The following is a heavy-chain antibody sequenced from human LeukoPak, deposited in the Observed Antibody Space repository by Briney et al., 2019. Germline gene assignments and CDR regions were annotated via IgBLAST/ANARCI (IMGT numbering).Heavy chain of an antibody. CDR1: GFTFDDYM. D-gene: IGHD2-21*01. CDR2: ISWDENSI. V-gene: IGHV3-43*01. J-gene: IGHJ4*02. CDR3: AKDVATVGIVDF. Sequence: GGSLRLSCAASGFTFDDYMMHWVRQAPGKGLEWVALISWDENSIYYADSVKGRFTISRDNGKNSLYLQMLNLRTEDTAFYYCAKDVATVGIVDFWGQGTLVTVSS.